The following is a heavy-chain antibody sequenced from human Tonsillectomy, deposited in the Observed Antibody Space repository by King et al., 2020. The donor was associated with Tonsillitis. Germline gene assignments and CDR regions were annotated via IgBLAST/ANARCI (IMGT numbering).Heavy chain of an antibody. V-gene: IGHV3-23*04. CDR1: GFTFSIYA. J-gene: IGHJ6*02. CDR2: ISGSGGST. CDR3: AKSGGYDLYYYYGMDV. D-gene: IGHD5-12*01. Sequence: VQLVESGGGLVQPGGSLRLSCAASGFTFSIYAMSWVRQAPGKGLEWVSAISGSGGSTYNADSVKGRFTISRDTSKNMLYLQMNSLRADDTAVYYCAKSGGYDLYYYYGMDVWGQGTTVTVS.